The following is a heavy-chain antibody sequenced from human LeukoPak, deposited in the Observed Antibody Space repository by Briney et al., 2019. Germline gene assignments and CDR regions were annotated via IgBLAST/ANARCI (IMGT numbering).Heavy chain of an antibody. CDR2: MHSSGSA. V-gene: IGHV4-59*08. CDR1: GGSISPYY. CDR3: ARMGGYSGYATH. D-gene: IGHD5-12*01. Sequence: SSETLSLTYTVSGGSISPYYWSWIRQPPGKGLEWIGYMHSSGSANNNPSLKSRVTISVDTSKNQFSLKLSSVTAADTAVYYCARMGGYSGYATHWGQGTLVTVSS. J-gene: IGHJ4*02.